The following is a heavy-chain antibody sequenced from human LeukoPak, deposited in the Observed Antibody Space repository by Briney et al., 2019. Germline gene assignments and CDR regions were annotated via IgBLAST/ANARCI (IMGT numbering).Heavy chain of an antibody. V-gene: IGHV1-2*02. D-gene: IGHD2-2*01. CDR3: AALAWGVPAAMRALDY. Sequence: ASVKVSCKASGYTFTGYYMHWVRQAPGQGLEWMGWINPNSGGTNYAQKFQGRVTMTRDTSIGTAYMELSRLRSDDTAVYYCAALAWGVPAAMRALDYWGQGTLVTVSS. J-gene: IGHJ4*02. CDR2: INPNSGGT. CDR1: GYTFTGYY.